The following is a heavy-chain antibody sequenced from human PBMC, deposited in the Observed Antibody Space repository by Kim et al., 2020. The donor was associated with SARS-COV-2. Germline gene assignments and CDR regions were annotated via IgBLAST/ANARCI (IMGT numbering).Heavy chain of an antibody. Sequence: ADSVKGRFTISRDNAKNSLYLQMNSLRDEDTAVYYCARKGWGYYDEPFDYWGQGTLVTVSS. V-gene: IGHV3-48*02. CDR3: ARKGWGYYDEPFDY. D-gene: IGHD3-22*01. J-gene: IGHJ4*02.